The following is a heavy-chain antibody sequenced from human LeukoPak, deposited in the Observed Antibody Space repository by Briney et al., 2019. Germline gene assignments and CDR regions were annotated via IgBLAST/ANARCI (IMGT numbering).Heavy chain of an antibody. J-gene: IGHJ4*02. CDR2: ISYDGSSK. CDR1: GFTFSSYA. CDR3: AKDWVMITSAPLGVEH. D-gene: IGHD3-16*01. Sequence: GGSLRLSCAASGFTFSSYAMHWVRQAPGKGLEWVAVISYDGSSKYYADSVKGRFTISRDNSKNTLYLQMNSLRAEDTAVYYCAKDWVMITSAPLGVEHWGQGTLVTVSS. V-gene: IGHV3-30-3*01.